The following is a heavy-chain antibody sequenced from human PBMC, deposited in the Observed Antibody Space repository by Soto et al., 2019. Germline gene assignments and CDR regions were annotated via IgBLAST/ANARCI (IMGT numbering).Heavy chain of an antibody. V-gene: IGHV4-59*01. J-gene: IGHJ3*02. CDR2: IYYSGST. Sequence: SETLSLTCTVSGGSISSYYWSWIRQPPGKGLECIGYIYYSGSTNYNPSLKSRVTISVDTSKNQFSLKLSSVTAADTAVYYCARDLGSAAFDIWGQGTMVTVSS. D-gene: IGHD1-26*01. CDR1: GGSISSYY. CDR3: ARDLGSAAFDI.